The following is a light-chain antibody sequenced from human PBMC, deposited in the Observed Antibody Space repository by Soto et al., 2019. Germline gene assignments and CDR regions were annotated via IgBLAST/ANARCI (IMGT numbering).Light chain of an antibody. CDR1: SSNIGAGYD. J-gene: IGLJ3*02. CDR3: QCYDSSLSGWV. Sequence: QSVLTQPPSVSGAPGQRVTISCTGSSSNIGAGYDVHWYQQLPGTAPKLLIYGNSHRPSGVPDRSSGSKSGTSASLAITGLQAEDEADYYCQCYDSSLSGWVFGGGTKLTVL. V-gene: IGLV1-40*01. CDR2: GNS.